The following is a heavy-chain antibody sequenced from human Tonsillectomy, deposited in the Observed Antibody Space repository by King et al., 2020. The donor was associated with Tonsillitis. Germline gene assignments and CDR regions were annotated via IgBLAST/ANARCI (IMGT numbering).Heavy chain of an antibody. J-gene: IGHJ5*02. Sequence: VQLVESGGGLVQPGGSLRLSCAASGFTFSSYEMNWVRQAPGKGLEWVSYISSSGSTIYYADSVKGRFTISRDNAKNSLYLQMNSLRAEDTAVYYCARVGIAARSSFRGSVENWFDPWGQGTLVTVSS. CDR3: ARVGIAARSSFRGSVENWFDP. V-gene: IGHV3-48*03. CDR2: ISSSGSTI. CDR1: GFTFSSYE. D-gene: IGHD6-6*01.